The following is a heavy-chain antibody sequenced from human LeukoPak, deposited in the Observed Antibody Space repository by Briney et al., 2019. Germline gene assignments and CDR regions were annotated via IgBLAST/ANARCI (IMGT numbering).Heavy chain of an antibody. CDR3: ARPIYCSGGSCYSSLIYASDI. CDR1: GGSISSSSYY. Sequence: SETLSLTCTVSGGSISSSSYYWGWIRQPPGKGLEWIGSIYYSGSTYYNSSLKSRVTISVDTSKNQFSLKLSSVTAADTAVYYCARPIYCSGGSCYSSLIYASDIWGQGTMVTVSS. D-gene: IGHD2-15*01. J-gene: IGHJ3*02. V-gene: IGHV4-39*01. CDR2: IYYSGST.